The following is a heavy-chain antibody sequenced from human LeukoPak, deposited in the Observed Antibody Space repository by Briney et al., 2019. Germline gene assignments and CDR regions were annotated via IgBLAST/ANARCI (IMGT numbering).Heavy chain of an antibody. V-gene: IGHV1-2*02. CDR2: INPNSGGT. CDR1: GYTFTGYY. J-gene: IGHJ4*02. D-gene: IGHD2-2*01. Sequence: ASVKVSCKAPGYTFTGYYMHWVRQAPGQGLEWMGWINPNSGGTNYAQKFQGRVTMTRDTSISTAYMELSGLRSDDTAVYYCARDRCSSTSCSSSDYWGQGTLVTVSS. CDR3: ARDRCSSTSCSSSDY.